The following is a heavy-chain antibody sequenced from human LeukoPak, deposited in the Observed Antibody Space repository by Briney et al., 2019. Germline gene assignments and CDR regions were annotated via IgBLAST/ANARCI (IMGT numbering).Heavy chain of an antibody. V-gene: IGHV1-69*04. CDR2: IIPIVGIA. Sequence: SVKVSCKASGGTFNSYAISWVRQAPGQGLEWMGRIIPIVGIAKYAQKFQGRVTITADKSTSTAYMELSRLRSDDTAVYYCAKDSGAARPFDYWGQGTLVTVSS. D-gene: IGHD6-6*01. CDR1: GGTFNSYA. J-gene: IGHJ4*02. CDR3: AKDSGAARPFDY.